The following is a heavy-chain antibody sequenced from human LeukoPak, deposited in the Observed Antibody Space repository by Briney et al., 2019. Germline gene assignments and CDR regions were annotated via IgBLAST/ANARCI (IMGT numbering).Heavy chain of an antibody. J-gene: IGHJ4*02. V-gene: IGHV4-39*01. D-gene: IGHD3-10*01. CDR2: IYYTGST. CDR3: ASRTRFGELRFDY. Sequence: SETLSLTCPVSGGSISTSSYYLGWIRQPPGKGLEWIGSIYYTGSTYYNPSLNSRVTVSVDTSKNQFSLKLSSVTAADTAMYYCASRTRFGELRFDYWGQGTLVTVSS. CDR1: GGSISTSSYY.